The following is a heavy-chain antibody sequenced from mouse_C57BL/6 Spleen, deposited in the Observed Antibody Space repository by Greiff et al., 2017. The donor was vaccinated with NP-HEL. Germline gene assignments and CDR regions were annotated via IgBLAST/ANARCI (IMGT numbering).Heavy chain of an antibody. CDR3: ARDCDSRAWFAY. CDR2: IHPNSGST. D-gene: IGHD1-1*01. J-gene: IGHJ3*01. CDR1: GYTFTSYW. Sequence: QVQLQQPGAELVKPGASVKLSCKASGYTFTSYWMHWVKQRPGQGLEWIGMIHPNSGSTNYNEKFKSKATLTVDKSSSTAYMRLSSLAAEEAAVYYSARDCDSRAWFAYWGQGTLLTVSA. V-gene: IGHV1-64*01.